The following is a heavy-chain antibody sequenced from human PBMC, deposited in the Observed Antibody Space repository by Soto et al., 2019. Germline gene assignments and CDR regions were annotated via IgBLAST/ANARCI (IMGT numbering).Heavy chain of an antibody. Sequence: QVQLVESGGGLVKPGGSLRLSCAASGFTFSDFYMNWIRQAPGKGLEWVSYISSSGTYTNYADSVKGRFPISRDNAKNSWYFQMNSLRAEDRAVYYGARELKHGDYVDSWGQGPLVPVPS. D-gene: IGHD4-17*01. CDR2: ISSSGTYT. CDR3: ARELKHGDYVDS. CDR1: GFTFSDFY. V-gene: IGHV3-11*06. J-gene: IGHJ4*02.